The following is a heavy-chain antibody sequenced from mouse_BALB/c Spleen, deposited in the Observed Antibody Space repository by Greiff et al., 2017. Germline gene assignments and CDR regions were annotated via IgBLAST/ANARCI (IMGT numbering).Heavy chain of an antibody. CDR3: TRSGVITTVNYFDY. V-gene: IGHV1S81*02. J-gene: IGHJ2*01. Sequence: QVQLQQSGAELVKPGASVKLSCKASGYTFTSYYMYWVKQRPGQGLEWIGEINPSNGGTNFNEKFKSKATLTVDKSSSTAYMQLSSLTSEDSAVYYCTRSGVITTVNYFDYWGQGTTLTVSS. D-gene: IGHD1-1*01. CDR2: INPSNGGT. CDR1: GYTFTSYY.